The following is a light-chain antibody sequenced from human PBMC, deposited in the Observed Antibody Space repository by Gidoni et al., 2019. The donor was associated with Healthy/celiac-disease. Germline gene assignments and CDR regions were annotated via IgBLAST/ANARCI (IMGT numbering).Light chain of an antibody. V-gene: IGKV3-15*01. J-gene: IGKJ4*01. CDR3: QQYNNWRRLT. CDR2: VAS. CDR1: QSVSSN. Sequence: IVMTLSPATLSVSPAERATLSCSASQSVSSNFAWYQQKPGQAPRRLINVASTRATGSTARFSGSGSGTEYTLTISSMQAEDVAVYYCQQYNNWRRLTFGGGTKVEIK.